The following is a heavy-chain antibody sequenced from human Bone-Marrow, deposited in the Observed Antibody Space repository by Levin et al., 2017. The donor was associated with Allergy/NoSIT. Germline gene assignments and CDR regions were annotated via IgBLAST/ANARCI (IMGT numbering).Heavy chain of an antibody. Sequence: GESLKISCKASGYTFTSYDINWVRQASGQGLEWMGWMNPNSGNTGYAQKFQDRITLTRNTSISTAYMELSSLRSEDTAIYYCARKNLSGSGKPWFDPWGQGTLVTVSS. CDR2: MNPNSGNT. D-gene: IGHD3-10*01. V-gene: IGHV1-8*01. J-gene: IGHJ5*02. CDR3: ARKNLSGSGKPWFDP. CDR1: GYTFTSYD.